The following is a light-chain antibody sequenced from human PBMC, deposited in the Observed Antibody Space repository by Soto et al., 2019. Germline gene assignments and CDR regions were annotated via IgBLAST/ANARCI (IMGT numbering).Light chain of an antibody. CDR1: SSDVGGYNY. Sequence: QSALTQPASVSGSPGQSITISCTGTSSDVGGYNYVSWYQQHPGKAPKLMIYEVSNRPSGVSYRFSGSKSGNTASLTISGLQAEDEADYYGSSYTSSSNLDVLFGGGTKLTV. CDR2: EVS. CDR3: SSYTSSSNLDVL. J-gene: IGLJ2*01. V-gene: IGLV2-14*01.